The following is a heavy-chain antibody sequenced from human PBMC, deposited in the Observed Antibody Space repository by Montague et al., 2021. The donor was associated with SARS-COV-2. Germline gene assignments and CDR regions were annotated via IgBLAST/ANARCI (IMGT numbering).Heavy chain of an antibody. J-gene: IGHJ6*02. CDR2: SSGSDGGT. Sequence: SLRLSCAASGFTFSNSAMNWVRQAPGMGLEWVSGSSGSDGGTHYADSVKGRFTISRDNSKNVLYLQMNSLRAEDTALYYCAKDSYYYGLGYGMDAWGQGTTVTVSS. V-gene: IGHV3-23*01. CDR3: AKDSYYYGLGYGMDA. D-gene: IGHD3-10*01. CDR1: GFTFSNSA.